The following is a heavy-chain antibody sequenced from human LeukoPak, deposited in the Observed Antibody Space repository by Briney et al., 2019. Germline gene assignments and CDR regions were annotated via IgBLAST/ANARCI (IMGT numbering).Heavy chain of an antibody. CDR3: ARDDPESDLFNDAFDI. Sequence: GGSLRLSCAASGVTFSSDSMNWVRQAPGGGGEWVSSISSSSSYIYYADSVGGRFTICTDNAKNSLYLQMNSLRAEDTAVYYCARDDPESDLFNDAFDIWGQGTMVTVSS. J-gene: IGHJ3*02. CDR2: ISSSSSYI. V-gene: IGHV3-21*01. D-gene: IGHD1-14*01. CDR1: GVTFSSDS.